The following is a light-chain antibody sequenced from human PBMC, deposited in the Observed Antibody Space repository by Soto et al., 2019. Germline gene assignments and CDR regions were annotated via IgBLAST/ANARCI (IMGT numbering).Light chain of an antibody. J-gene: IGLJ1*01. CDR3: SSYTSSSTLV. V-gene: IGLV2-14*01. CDR1: SSDVGGYNY. Sequence: QSVRTQPASVSVSPGQSITISCTGTSSDVGGYNYVSLYQQHPGKDPKLMIYEVSNRPSGVSNRFSGSKSGNTASLTISGLQAEDEADYYCSSYTSSSTLVFGTGTKVTVL. CDR2: EVS.